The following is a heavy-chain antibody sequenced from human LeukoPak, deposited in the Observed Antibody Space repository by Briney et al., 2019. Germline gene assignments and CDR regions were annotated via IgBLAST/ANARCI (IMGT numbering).Heavy chain of an antibody. V-gene: IGHV1-18*01. J-gene: IGHJ5*02. D-gene: IGHD5-18*01. Sequence: GASVTVSCKASGYSFTSNVISWVRQAPGQGLEWMGWISAYNGNTNYAQKLQGRVTMTTDTSTSTAYMELRSLRSDDTAVYYCARDFRAAMVSDWFDPWGQGTLVTVSS. CDR2: ISAYNGNT. CDR3: ARDFRAAMVSDWFDP. CDR1: GYSFTSNV.